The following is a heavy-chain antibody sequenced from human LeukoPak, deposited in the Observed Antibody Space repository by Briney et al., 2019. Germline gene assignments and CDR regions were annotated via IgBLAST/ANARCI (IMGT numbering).Heavy chain of an antibody. J-gene: IGHJ5*02. D-gene: IGHD3-3*01. Sequence: GASVKVSCKDSGGTFSSYSINWVRQAPRQGLEWMGGIIPLFNTPNYAQKFQGRVSITADTSTNTTYMELSSLTSEDTAVYYCARAPHYDFWSGYFDPWGQGTLVTVSS. CDR1: GGTFSSYS. CDR2: IIPLFNTP. CDR3: ARAPHYDFWSGYFDP. V-gene: IGHV1-69*06.